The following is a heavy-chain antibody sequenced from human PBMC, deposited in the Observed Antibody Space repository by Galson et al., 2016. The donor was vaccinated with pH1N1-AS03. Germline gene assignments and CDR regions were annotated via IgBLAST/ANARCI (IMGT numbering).Heavy chain of an antibody. CDR2: IKEDGSQK. CDR3: AREYTSGKPTHYDS. Sequence: SLRLSCAASELTFSNYYMSWVRQAPGKGLEWVATIKEDGSQKYYGDSVRGRFTISRDNAKNSLHLQMDSLSADDTATYYCAREYTSGKPTHYDSWGQGTLVTVSS. V-gene: IGHV3-7*03. J-gene: IGHJ4*02. D-gene: IGHD6-19*01. CDR1: ELTFSNYY.